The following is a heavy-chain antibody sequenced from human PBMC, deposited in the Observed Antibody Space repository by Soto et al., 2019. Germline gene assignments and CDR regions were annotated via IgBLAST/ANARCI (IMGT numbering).Heavy chain of an antibody. Sequence: SETLSLTCTVSGGSISSGGYFWSWIRQHPRKGLEWIGFIYYSGSTYYNPSLKSRVTISVDTSKNQFSLKLSSVTAADTAVYYCAREGAAPYYYYGMDVWGQGTTVTVSS. CDR3: AREGAAPYYYYGMDV. CDR2: IYYSGST. J-gene: IGHJ6*02. CDR1: GGSISSGGYF. D-gene: IGHD6-6*01. V-gene: IGHV4-31*03.